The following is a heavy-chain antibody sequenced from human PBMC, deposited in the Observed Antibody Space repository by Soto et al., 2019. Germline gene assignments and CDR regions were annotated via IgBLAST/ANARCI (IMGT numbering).Heavy chain of an antibody. Sequence: QVQLVESGGGLVKPGGSLRLSCAASGFTFSDYYMSWIRQAPGKGLEWVSYISSSGSTIYYADSVKGRFTISRDNAKNSLYLQMNSLRAEDTAVYYCARNVLYDYIWGSYRPPSFDYWGQGTLVTVSS. J-gene: IGHJ4*02. D-gene: IGHD3-16*02. CDR3: ARNVLYDYIWGSYRPPSFDY. CDR1: GFTFSDYY. V-gene: IGHV3-11*01. CDR2: ISSSGSTI.